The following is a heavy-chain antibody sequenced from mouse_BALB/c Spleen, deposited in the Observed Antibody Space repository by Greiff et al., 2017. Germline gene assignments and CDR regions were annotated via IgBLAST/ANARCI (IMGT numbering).Heavy chain of an antibody. V-gene: IGHV5-12-1*01. J-gene: IGHJ2*01. Sequence: EVKLQESGGGLVKPGGSLKLSCAASGFAFSSYDMSWVRQTPEKRLEWVAYISSGGGSTYYPDTVKGRFTISRDNAKNTLYLQMSSLKSEDTAMYYCARPVVARGSYYFDYWGQGTTLTVSS. D-gene: IGHD1-1*01. CDR3: ARPVVARGSYYFDY. CDR2: ISSGGGST. CDR1: GFAFSSYD.